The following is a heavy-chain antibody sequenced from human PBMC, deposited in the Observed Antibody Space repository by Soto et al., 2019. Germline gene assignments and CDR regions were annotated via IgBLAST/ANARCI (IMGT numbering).Heavy chain of an antibody. Sequence: EVQLLESGGGLVQPGGPLRLSCAASGFTFSDYWMHWVRQVPGRGLVWVARINDHGAITRYADSVKGGFTVSRDNANSTMFLQINGLTAECTAIYYCTRGRKYDVVTGYNDYWGQGALGTVSS. CDR2: INDHGAIT. CDR3: TRGRKYDVVTGYNDY. D-gene: IGHD3-9*01. J-gene: IGHJ4*02. CDR1: GFTFSDYW. V-gene: IGHV3-74*01.